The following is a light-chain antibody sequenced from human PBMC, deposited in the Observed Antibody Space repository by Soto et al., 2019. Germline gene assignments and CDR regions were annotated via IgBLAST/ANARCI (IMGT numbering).Light chain of an antibody. V-gene: IGKV3-20*01. CDR2: GVS. CDR3: QQYGSSPRT. Sequence: EIVLTQSPGTLSLSPGERATLSCRASQTVTSTYLAWYQQKPGQAPRLLIYGVSSRATGIPARFSGSGSGTDFTLTISRLEPEDFAVYYCQQYGSSPRTFGQGTKVDIK. J-gene: IGKJ1*01. CDR1: QTVTSTY.